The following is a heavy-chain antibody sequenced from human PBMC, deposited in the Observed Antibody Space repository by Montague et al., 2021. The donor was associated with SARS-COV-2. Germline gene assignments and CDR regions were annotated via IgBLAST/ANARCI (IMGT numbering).Heavy chain of an antibody. J-gene: IGHJ4*02. CDR2: IDWDDDK. Sequence: PALVKPTQTLTLTCTFSGFSLSTSGMCVSWIRQPPGKALEWLARIDWDDDKYYSTSLKTRLTISKDTSKNQVVLTLTNMDPVDTATYYCAQISYGSGMGFDSWGQGTLVTVSS. D-gene: IGHD3-10*01. CDR1: GFSLSTSGMC. V-gene: IGHV2-70*11. CDR3: AQISYGSGMGFDS.